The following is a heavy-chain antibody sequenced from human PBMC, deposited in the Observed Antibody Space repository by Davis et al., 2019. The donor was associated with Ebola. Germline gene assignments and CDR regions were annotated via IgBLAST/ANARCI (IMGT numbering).Heavy chain of an antibody. J-gene: IGHJ6*02. D-gene: IGHD6-13*01. CDR1: GYTFTNYG. CDR3: ARDQLAAAGTAYYGLDV. CDR2: ISHYSVNT. Sequence: AASVKVFCKASGYTFTNYGISWVRQAPGQGLEWMGWISHYSVNTKYAQKLQGRVTMTTDTSTNTAYMELRSLRSDDTAIYYCARDQLAAAGTAYYGLDVWGQGTTVTVSS. V-gene: IGHV1-18*04.